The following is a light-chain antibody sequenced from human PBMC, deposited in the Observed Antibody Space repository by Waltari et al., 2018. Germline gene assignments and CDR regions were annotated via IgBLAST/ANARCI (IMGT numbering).Light chain of an antibody. CDR2: DAS. J-gene: IGKJ4*01. V-gene: IGKV3-11*01. CDR3: QQRRNWPLT. CDR1: QSVGTY. Sequence: IVLPQSPAILSFSPGERATLSCRASQSVGTYLAWYQQRPGQSPRLLIYDASYRATGIPARFSGSGSETDFTLTISSLQPEDFAVYYCQQRRNWPLTFGGGTRVQI.